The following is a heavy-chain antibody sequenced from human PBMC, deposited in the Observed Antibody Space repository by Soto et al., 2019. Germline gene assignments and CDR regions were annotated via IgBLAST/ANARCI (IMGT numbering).Heavy chain of an antibody. CDR1: GYSFANYW. D-gene: IGHD3-10*01. CDR2: IYPGDSDT. Sequence: GESLKISCQGSGYSFANYWIAWVRQMPGKGLEWVGVIYPGDSDTRYSPSFRGQVTISADKSISHVYLQWSSLKASDTAIYYCARNRLRQYYYGMDVWGQGTTVTVSS. CDR3: ARNRLRQYYYGMDV. J-gene: IGHJ6*02. V-gene: IGHV5-51*01.